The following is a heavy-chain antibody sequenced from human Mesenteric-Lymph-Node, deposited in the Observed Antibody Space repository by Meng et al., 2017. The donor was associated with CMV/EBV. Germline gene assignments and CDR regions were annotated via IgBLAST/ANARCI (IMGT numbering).Heavy chain of an antibody. CDR2: INHRGST. J-gene: IGHJ4*02. Sequence: PSATLSLTSAVCGRSVGAYCWSWISQPPGKGLEWIREINHRGSTNYNPSLKSRVTISVDTSKHQFSLKLSSVTAADTAVYYCVRPADSWGQGTLVTVSS. V-gene: IGHV4-34*01. CDR3: VRPADS. CDR1: GRSVGAYC.